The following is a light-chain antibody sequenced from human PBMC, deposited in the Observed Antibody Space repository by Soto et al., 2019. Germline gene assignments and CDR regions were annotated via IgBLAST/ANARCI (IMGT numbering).Light chain of an antibody. V-gene: IGKV3-11*01. Sequence: EIVLTQSPGTLSLSPGERATLCCRSSQSVSSYLAWYQQKPGQAPRLLIYDASNRATGIPARFSGSGSGTDFTLTISSLEPEDFAVYYCQQRSNWPPLTFGQGTRLEI. CDR1: QSVSSY. CDR2: DAS. J-gene: IGKJ5*01. CDR3: QQRSNWPPLT.